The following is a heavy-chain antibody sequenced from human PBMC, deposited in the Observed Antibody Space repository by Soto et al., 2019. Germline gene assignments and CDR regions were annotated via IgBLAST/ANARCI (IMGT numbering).Heavy chain of an antibody. CDR2: IYYSGST. J-gene: IGHJ4*02. V-gene: IGHV4-59*01. CDR1: GGSISSYY. Sequence: SETLSLTCTVSGGSISSYYWSWIRQPPGKGLEWIGYIYYSGSTNYNPSLKSRVTISVDTSKNQFSLKLSSVTAADTAVYYCARAGFLEWSRFDYWGKGTLVTVSS. D-gene: IGHD3-3*01. CDR3: ARAGFLEWSRFDY.